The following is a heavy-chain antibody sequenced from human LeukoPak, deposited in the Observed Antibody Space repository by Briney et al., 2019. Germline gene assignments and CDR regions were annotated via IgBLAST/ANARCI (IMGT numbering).Heavy chain of an antibody. Sequence: GGSLRLSCAASGFTFSSYDMNWVRQAPGKGLEWVSSISSTSSYIYYADSVKGRFTISRDNAKNSLYLQMNSLRAEDTAVYYCARVPSWNSVNWFDPWGQGTLVTVSS. V-gene: IGHV3-21*01. CDR2: ISSTSSYI. J-gene: IGHJ5*02. D-gene: IGHD1-7*01. CDR3: ARVPSWNSVNWFDP. CDR1: GFTFSSYD.